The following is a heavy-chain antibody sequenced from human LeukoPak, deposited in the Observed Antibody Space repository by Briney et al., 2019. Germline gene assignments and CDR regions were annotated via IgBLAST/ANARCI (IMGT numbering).Heavy chain of an antibody. Sequence: GGSLRLSCAASGFSFNTYWMSWVRQAPGKGLEWVANVKTDGSVKYYVDSVKGRFTISRDNANNSLSLQMNSLRVEDTAVYYCAREAGVGSTTWGLDYWGQGTLVTVSS. D-gene: IGHD2/OR15-2a*01. CDR1: GFSFNTYW. V-gene: IGHV3-7*04. J-gene: IGHJ4*02. CDR3: AREAGVGSTTWGLDY. CDR2: VKTDGSVK.